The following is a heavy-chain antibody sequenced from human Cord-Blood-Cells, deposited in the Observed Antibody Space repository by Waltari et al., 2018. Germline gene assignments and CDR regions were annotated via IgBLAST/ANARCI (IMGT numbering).Heavy chain of an antibody. CDR3: AREGTVRLQQLRVYYYYGMDV. J-gene: IGHJ6*02. V-gene: IGHV1-18*01. CDR1: GYTFTSYG. Sequence: QVQLVQSGAEVKKPGASVKVSCKATGYTFTSYGISWVRQAPGQGLKWMGWSSAYNGNTNYAQKLQGRVTMTTDTSTSTAYMELRSLRSDDTAVYYCAREGTVRLQQLRVYYYYGMDVWGQGTTVTVSS. D-gene: IGHD6-13*01. CDR2: SSAYNGNT.